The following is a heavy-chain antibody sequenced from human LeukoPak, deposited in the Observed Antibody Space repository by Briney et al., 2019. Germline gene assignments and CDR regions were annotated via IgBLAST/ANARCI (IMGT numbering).Heavy chain of an antibody. Sequence: SETLSLTCAVYGGSFSGYYWSWIRQPPGKGLEWIGEINHSGSTNYNPSLKSRVTISVDTSKNQFSLKLSSVTAADTAVYYCARGLSGNYYDSSGHWSWGQGTLVTVSS. D-gene: IGHD3-22*01. CDR1: GGSFSGYY. CDR3: ARGLSGNYYDSSGHWS. CDR2: INHSGST. V-gene: IGHV4-34*01. J-gene: IGHJ4*02.